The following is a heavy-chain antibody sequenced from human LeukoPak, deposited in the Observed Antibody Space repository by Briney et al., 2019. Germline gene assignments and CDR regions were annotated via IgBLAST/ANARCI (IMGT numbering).Heavy chain of an antibody. J-gene: IGHJ5*02. Sequence: SETLSLTCTVSGFSINSSDFYWAWIRQPPGKGLEWVGTMFWSGTAYYNPPLKSPVTISVDTSKNQFSLELSSVTAADTAVYYCARDLGLTISDNWFDPWGQGTLVTVSS. CDR3: ARDLGLTISDNWFDP. CDR2: MFWSGTA. D-gene: IGHD3-3*01. V-gene: IGHV4-39*07. CDR1: GFSINSSDFY.